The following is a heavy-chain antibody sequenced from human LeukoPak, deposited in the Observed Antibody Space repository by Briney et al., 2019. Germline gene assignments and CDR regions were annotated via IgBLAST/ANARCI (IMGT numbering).Heavy chain of an antibody. V-gene: IGHV3-21*01. J-gene: IGHJ6*04. CDR2: ISSSSIYI. Sequence: PGGPLRLSCAASGFTFSSYSLNWVRQAPGKGLEWVSSISSSSIYIYYADSVKGRFTISRDNAKNSLYLQMNSLRAEDTAVYYCAELGITMIGGVWGKGTTVTISS. CDR1: GFTFSSYS. D-gene: IGHD3-10*02. CDR3: AELGITMIGGV.